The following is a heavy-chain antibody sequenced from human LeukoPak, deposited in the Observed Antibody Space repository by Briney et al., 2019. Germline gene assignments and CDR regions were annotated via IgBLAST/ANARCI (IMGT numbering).Heavy chain of an antibody. V-gene: IGHV3-49*04. CDR2: IRSKAYGGTT. J-gene: IGHJ4*02. CDR3: TREDGYNRRFDY. D-gene: IGHD5-24*01. Sequence: PGGSLRLSCAASGFTFSTYAMSWVRQAPGKGLEWVGFIRSKAYGGTTEYAASVKGRFTISRDDSKTIAYLQMNVLQTEDTAVYCCTREDGYNRRFDYWGQGTLVTVSS. CDR1: GFTFSTYA.